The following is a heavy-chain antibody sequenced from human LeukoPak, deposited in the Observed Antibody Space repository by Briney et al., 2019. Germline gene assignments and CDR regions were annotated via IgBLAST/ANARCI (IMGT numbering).Heavy chain of an antibody. CDR3: ARTITIFGVVIEGYYMDV. CDR2: IKQDGSEK. Sequence: TGGSLRLSCAASGFTFSSYWMSWVRQAPGKGLEWVANIKQDGSEKYYVDSVKGRFTISRDNAKNSLYLQMNSLRAEDTAVYYCARTITIFGVVIEGYYMDVWGKGTTVTVS. V-gene: IGHV3-7*01. CDR1: GFTFSSYW. J-gene: IGHJ6*03. D-gene: IGHD3-3*01.